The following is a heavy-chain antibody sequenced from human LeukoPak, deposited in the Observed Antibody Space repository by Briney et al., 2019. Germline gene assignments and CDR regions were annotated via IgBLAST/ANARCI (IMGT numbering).Heavy chain of an antibody. V-gene: IGHV3-11*01. Sequence: PGGSLRLSCAASGFTFINAWMAWVRQAPGKGLEWVSYISSSGSTIYYADSVKGRFTISRDNAKNSLYLQMNSLRAEDTAVYYCARVLSGRGSLYDYYYYMDVWGKGTTVTISS. CDR3: ARVLSGRGSLYDYYYYMDV. CDR1: GFTFINAW. J-gene: IGHJ6*03. D-gene: IGHD3-10*01. CDR2: ISSSGSTI.